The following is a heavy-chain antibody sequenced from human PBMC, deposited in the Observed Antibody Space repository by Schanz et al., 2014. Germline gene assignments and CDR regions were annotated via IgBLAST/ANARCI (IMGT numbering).Heavy chain of an antibody. V-gene: IGHV1-18*01. J-gene: IGHJ4*02. CDR3: ARDRDQWDGNYLDY. CDR2: IGGSHGNT. D-gene: IGHD1-26*01. Sequence: QVQLVQSGGEVKTPGASVKVSCKASGYTFTRSGISWVRQAPGQGLEWMGWIGGSHGNTTFDQKFQGRVNMTTDTYTSTVYMELRSLTSDDSAVYYCARDRDQWDGNYLDYWGQGTLVTVSS. CDR1: GYTFTRSG.